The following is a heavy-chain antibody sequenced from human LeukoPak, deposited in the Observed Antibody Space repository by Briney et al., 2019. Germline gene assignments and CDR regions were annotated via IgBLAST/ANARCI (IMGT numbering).Heavy chain of an antibody. D-gene: IGHD1-26*01. Sequence: SETLSLTCTVSGGSISSGSYYWSWIRQPAGEGLEWIGRIYSSGRTHYSPSLKSRVAISVDTSKNRFSLRLSSVTAADTAVYYCARDLGGSYSSETWFDPWGQGTLVTVSS. CDR3: ARDLGGSYSSETWFDP. CDR2: IYSSGRT. V-gene: IGHV4-61*02. J-gene: IGHJ5*02. CDR1: GGSISSGSYY.